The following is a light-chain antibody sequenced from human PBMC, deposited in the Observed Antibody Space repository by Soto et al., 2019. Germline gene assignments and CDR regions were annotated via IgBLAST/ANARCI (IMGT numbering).Light chain of an antibody. CDR3: CSYAGTFYV. CDR1: SSDFGGYNY. Sequence: SALTQPRSVSWSPGQSVTIACTVTSSDFGGYNYVSWYQHHPGKAPKLMIYDVSERPSGVPDRFSGSKSGNTASLTISGLQAEDEADYYCCSYAGTFYVFGTGTKVTVL. J-gene: IGLJ1*01. V-gene: IGLV2-11*01. CDR2: DVS.